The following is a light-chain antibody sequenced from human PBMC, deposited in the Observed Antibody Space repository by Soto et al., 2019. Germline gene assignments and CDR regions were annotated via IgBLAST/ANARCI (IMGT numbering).Light chain of an antibody. CDR3: QQYNSPTWT. CDR2: AAS. CDR1: QTISSW. Sequence: DIQMTQSPSTLSVSVGDRVTITCRASQTISSWLAWYQKKTGRVPKLLIYAASTLQSGVPSRLSGSGYGTDFTITINRLQTDDFATYYCQQYNSPTWTFGQGTKVDIK. J-gene: IGKJ1*01. V-gene: IGKV1-5*01.